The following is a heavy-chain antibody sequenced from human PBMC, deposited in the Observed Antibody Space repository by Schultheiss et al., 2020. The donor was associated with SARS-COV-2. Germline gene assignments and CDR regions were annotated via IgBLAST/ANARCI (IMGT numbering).Heavy chain of an antibody. J-gene: IGHJ5*02. V-gene: IGHV4-4*02. CDR3: ARGTYWFDP. CDR2: IYHSGST. CDR1: GFTFSSYG. Sequence: GSLRLSCAASGFTFSSYGMHWVRQAPGKGLEWIGEIYHSGSTNYNPSLKSRVTISVDTSKNQFSLKLSSVTAADTAVYYCARGTYWFDPWGQGILVTVSS.